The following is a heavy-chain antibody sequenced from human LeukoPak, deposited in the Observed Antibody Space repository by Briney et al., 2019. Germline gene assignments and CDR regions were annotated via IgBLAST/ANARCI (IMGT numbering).Heavy chain of an antibody. D-gene: IGHD5-24*01. CDR1: GFTFSSYA. V-gene: IGHV3-30-3*01. CDR2: ISYDGSNK. J-gene: IGHJ4*02. Sequence: PGGSLRLSCAASGFTFSSYAMHWVRQAPGKGLEWVAVISYDGSNKYYADSVKGRFTISRDNSKNTLYLQMNSLRAEDTAAYYCARDLRDGYNTGFDYWGQGTLVTVSS. CDR3: ARDLRDGYNTGFDY.